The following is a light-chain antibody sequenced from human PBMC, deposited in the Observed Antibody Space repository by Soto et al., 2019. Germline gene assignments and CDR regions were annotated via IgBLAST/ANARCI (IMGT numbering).Light chain of an antibody. J-gene: IGKJ1*01. CDR1: QSISSW. CDR3: QQYNSYSPRT. Sequence: DIQMTQSPSTLSASVGDRVTITCRARQSISSWLAWYQQKPGKAPKLLISDASSLESGVPSRFRGSGSGTEFTLPISSLHPDHVSTYDFQQYNSYSPRTFGQRTKVQIK. CDR2: DAS. V-gene: IGKV1-5*01.